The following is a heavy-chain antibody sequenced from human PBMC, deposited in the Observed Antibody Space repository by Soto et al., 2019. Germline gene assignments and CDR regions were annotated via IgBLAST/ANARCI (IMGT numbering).Heavy chain of an antibody. D-gene: IGHD4-17*01. CDR3: ARNDYGDPIDY. CDR2: IYYSGST. V-gene: IGHV4-39*01. CDR1: VGSISSSSYY. J-gene: IGHJ4*02. Sequence: QLQLQESGPGLVKPSETLSLTCTVSVGSISSSSYYWGWIRQPPGKGLEWIGSIYYSGSTYYNPSLKSRLTISLDPSKNQLSLKLSSVTAADTAVYYCARNDYGDPIDYWGQGTLVTVSS.